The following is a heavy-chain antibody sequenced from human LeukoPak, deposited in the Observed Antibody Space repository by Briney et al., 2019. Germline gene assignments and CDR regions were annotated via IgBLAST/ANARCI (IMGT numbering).Heavy chain of an antibody. V-gene: IGHV4-34*01. CDR3: ARGRRIVAPGAFDI. D-gene: IGHD5-12*01. J-gene: IGHJ3*02. CDR1: GGSFSGYY. CDR2: INHSGST. Sequence: KPSETLSLTCAVYGGSFSGYYWSWIRQPPGKGLEWIGEINHSGSTNYNPSLKSRVTISVDTSKNQFSLKLSSVTAADTAVYYCARGRRIVAPGAFDIWGQGTMVTVSS.